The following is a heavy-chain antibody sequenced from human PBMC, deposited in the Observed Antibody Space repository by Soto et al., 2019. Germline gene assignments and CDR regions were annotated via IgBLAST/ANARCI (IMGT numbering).Heavy chain of an antibody. D-gene: IGHD2-15*01. CDR3: ANQGYCSGGTCYHRDY. CDR1: GFTFSSYA. J-gene: IGHJ4*02. CDR2: ISGSGGST. Sequence: GGSLRLSCAASGFTFSSYAMSWVRQAPGKGLEWVSAISGSGGSTYYADSVKGRFTISRDNSKNTLYLQMNSLRAEDTAVYYCANQGYCSGGTCYHRDYSGQAPLVTVSS. V-gene: IGHV3-23*01.